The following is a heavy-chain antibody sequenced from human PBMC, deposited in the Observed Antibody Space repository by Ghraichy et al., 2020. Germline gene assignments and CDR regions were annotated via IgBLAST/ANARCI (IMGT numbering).Heavy chain of an antibody. CDR1: GGTFSSYA. D-gene: IGHD3-22*01. Sequence: SVKVSCKASGGTFSSYAISWVRQAPGQGLEWMGRIIPILGIANYAQKFQGRVTITADKSTSTAYMELSSLRSEDTAVYYCARDQRGYLPSDYYYYGMDVWGQGTTVTVSS. CDR2: IIPILGIA. CDR3: ARDQRGYLPSDYYYYGMDV. J-gene: IGHJ6*02. V-gene: IGHV1-69*04.